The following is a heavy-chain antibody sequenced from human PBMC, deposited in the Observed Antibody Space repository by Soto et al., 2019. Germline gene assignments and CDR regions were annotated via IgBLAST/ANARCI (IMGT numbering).Heavy chain of an antibody. J-gene: IGHJ6*02. CDR3: GIVVSSSGCNYVKDV. CDR2: IIPIFGTA. V-gene: IGHV1-69*13. Sequence: SVKVSCKASGGTFSSYSISWVRQAPGQGLEWMGGIIPIFGTANYAQKFQGRVTITADESTSTAYMELSSLRSEDTAVYYCGIVVSSSGCNYVKDVWGQGTTDIGSS. D-gene: IGHD3-22*01. CDR1: GGTFSSYS.